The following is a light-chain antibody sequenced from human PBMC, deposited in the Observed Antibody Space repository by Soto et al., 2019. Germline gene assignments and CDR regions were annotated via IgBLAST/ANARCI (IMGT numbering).Light chain of an antibody. Sequence: DIDMTQSPSSLSASVGDRVTITCRASQGIRNDLGWYQQKPGKAPKRLSYAASSLQSGVPSRFSGSGSGTDFTLTISSLQPEDFATYYCQQSYSTPPWTFGQGTKVDI. CDR1: QGIRND. CDR2: AAS. J-gene: IGKJ1*01. V-gene: IGKV1-39*01. CDR3: QQSYSTPPWT.